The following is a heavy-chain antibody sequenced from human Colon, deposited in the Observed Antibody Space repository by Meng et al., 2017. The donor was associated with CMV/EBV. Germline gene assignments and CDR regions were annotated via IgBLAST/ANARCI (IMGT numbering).Heavy chain of an antibody. Sequence: VQLVHSGAEVKKPGASVKVSCKAFGYTFTGHYLHWVRQAPGQGLEWMGWINPNSGGTNYAQRFQGRVTMTSDTSITTAYMELSRLRSDDTAVYYCAATVTDWGQGTLVTVSS. D-gene: IGHD4-17*01. CDR3: AATVTD. J-gene: IGHJ4*02. CDR1: GYTFTGHY. CDR2: INPNSGGT. V-gene: IGHV1-2*02.